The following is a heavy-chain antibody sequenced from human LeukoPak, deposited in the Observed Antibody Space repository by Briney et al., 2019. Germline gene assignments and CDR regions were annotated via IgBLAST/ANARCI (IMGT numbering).Heavy chain of an antibody. V-gene: IGHV1-18*01. CDR3: ARHHDSSGYPYHFDY. CDR1: GYTFTSYG. Sequence: GASVRVSCKASGYTFTSYGISWVRQAPGQGLEWMGWISAYNGNTNYAQKLQGRVTMTTDTSTSTAYMELRSLRSDDTAVYYCARHHDSSGYPYHFDYWGQGTLVTVSS. D-gene: IGHD3-22*01. CDR2: ISAYNGNT. J-gene: IGHJ4*02.